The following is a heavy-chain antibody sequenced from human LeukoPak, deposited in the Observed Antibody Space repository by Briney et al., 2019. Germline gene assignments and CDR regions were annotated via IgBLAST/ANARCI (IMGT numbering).Heavy chain of an antibody. Sequence: GGSLRLSCAASGFTVSSNSMSWVRQAPGTGLEWVSSIGGHVHSTYYADSVIGRFTVSRDDSKNTLYLQMNSLRADDTAIYYCANHRTPDRYHWNYFDYWGQGTLVTVSS. D-gene: IGHD1-20*01. J-gene: IGHJ4*02. CDR1: GFTVSSNS. V-gene: IGHV3-23*01. CDR2: IGGHVHST. CDR3: ANHRTPDRYHWNYFDY.